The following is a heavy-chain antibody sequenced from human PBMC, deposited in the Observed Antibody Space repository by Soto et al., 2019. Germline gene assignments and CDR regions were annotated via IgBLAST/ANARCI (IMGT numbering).Heavy chain of an antibody. CDR1: GFTFSNHD. Sequence: ASVKVSCKGSGFTFSNHDINWVRQAPGQGLEWMGWVNPNSGNTGYSQKFQGRVTITRDTSASTAYMELSSLRSEDTAVYYCARDLGGWPDYWGQGTLVTVSS. V-gene: IGHV1-8*01. CDR3: ARDLGGWPDY. J-gene: IGHJ4*02. CDR2: VNPNSGNT. D-gene: IGHD2-15*01.